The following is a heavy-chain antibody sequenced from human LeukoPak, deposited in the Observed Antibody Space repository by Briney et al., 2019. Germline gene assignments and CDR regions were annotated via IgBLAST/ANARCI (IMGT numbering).Heavy chain of an antibody. D-gene: IGHD6-19*01. J-gene: IGHJ4*02. CDR1: GFTFSTYW. Sequence: GGSLRLSCAASGFTFSTYWMSWVRQAPGKGLEWVANIKQDGSEKYYVDSVKGRFTISRDNAKNSLYLQMNNLRAEDTAVFYCAKVYRPSGWPYFDYWGQGTLVTVSS. CDR3: AKVYRPSGWPYFDY. V-gene: IGHV3-7*03. CDR2: IKQDGSEK.